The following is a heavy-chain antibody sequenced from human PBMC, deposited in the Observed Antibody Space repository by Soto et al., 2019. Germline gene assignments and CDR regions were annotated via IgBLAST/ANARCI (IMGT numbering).Heavy chain of an antibody. CDR3: VRVGGWELLGGQYFDY. J-gene: IGHJ4*02. D-gene: IGHD1-26*01. Sequence: QVQLVESGGGVVQPGRSLRLSCAASGFTFSSYGMHWVRQAPGKGLEWVAVIWYDGSNKYYADSVKGRFTISRDNSKNTLYLQMNSLRAEDTAVYYCVRVGGWELLGGQYFDYWGQGTLVTVSS. V-gene: IGHV3-33*01. CDR2: IWYDGSNK. CDR1: GFTFSSYG.